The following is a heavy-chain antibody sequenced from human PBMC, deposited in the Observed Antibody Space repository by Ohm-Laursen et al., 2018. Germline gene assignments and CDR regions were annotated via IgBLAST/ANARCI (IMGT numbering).Heavy chain of an antibody. V-gene: IGHV3-11*04. CDR2: ISSSGSTI. Sequence: SLRLSCAASGFTFTDHYLDWVRQAPGKGLEWVSYISSSGSTIYYADSVKGRFTISRDNAKNSLYLQMNSLRAEDTAVYYCAKDGYYGSTSNGMDVWGQGTTVTVSS. CDR1: GFTFTDHY. J-gene: IGHJ6*02. CDR3: AKDGYYGSTSNGMDV. D-gene: IGHD3-10*01.